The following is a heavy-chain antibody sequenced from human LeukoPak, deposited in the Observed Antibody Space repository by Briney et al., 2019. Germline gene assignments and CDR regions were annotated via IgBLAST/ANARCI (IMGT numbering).Heavy chain of an antibody. CDR2: MNVDGSQK. V-gene: IGHV3-7*01. Sequence: PGGSLRLSCAASGFSFSTSWMTWVRQAPGKGLEWVANMNVDGSQKYPGDSVGGRFTISRDNVKNTLYLQMNSLRAEDTAVYYCARALWSGPVYYGMDVWGQGTTVTVSS. D-gene: IGHD3-10*01. CDR3: ARALWSGPVYYGMDV. CDR1: GFSFSTSW. J-gene: IGHJ6*02.